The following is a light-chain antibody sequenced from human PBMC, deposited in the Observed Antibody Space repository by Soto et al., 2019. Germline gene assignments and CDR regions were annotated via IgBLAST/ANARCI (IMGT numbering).Light chain of an antibody. V-gene: IGLV2-8*01. CDR2: EVS. CDR1: SSDVGDNY. J-gene: IGLJ1*01. Sequence: SVLTQPPSASWSPGQSVTNSCTGTSSDVGDNYVAWYQQHLGKAPKLIIYEVSQRPSGVPDRFSGSKSGNTASLTVSGLQTEDEADYYCRAYAGSNNFGFGSGTKVTVL. CDR3: RAYAGSNNFG.